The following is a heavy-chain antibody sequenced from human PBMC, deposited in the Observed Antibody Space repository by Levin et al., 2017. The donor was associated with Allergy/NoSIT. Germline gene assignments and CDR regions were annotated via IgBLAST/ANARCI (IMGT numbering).Heavy chain of an antibody. Sequence: GGSLRLSCAASGFTFSSYEMNWVRQAPGKGLEWVSYISSSGSTIYYADSVKGRFTISRDNAKNSLYLQMNSLRAEDTAVYYCARQLGNFWSGYNYFDYWGQGPLVPVPS. V-gene: IGHV3-48*03. CDR3: ARQLGNFWSGYNYFDY. D-gene: IGHD3-3*01. CDR1: GFTFSSYE. J-gene: IGHJ4*02. CDR2: ISSSGSTI.